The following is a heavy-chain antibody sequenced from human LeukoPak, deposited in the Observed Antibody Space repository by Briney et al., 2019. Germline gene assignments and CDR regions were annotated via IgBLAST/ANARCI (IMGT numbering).Heavy chain of an antibody. J-gene: IGHJ4*02. CDR2: IYHSGNT. CDR3: ARDTHLGY. Sequence: SETLSLTCTVSGYSISSDSYWGWIRQSPGKGLEWIGNIYHSGNTNCNPSLKSRVTISVDTSKNQFSLKLSSVTAADTAVYYCARDTHLGYWGQGTLVTVSS. CDR1: GYSISSDSY. V-gene: IGHV4-38-2*02.